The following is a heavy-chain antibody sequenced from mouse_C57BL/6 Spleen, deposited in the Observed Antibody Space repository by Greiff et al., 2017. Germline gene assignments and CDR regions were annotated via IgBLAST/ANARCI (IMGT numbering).Heavy chain of an antibody. V-gene: IGHV1-82*01. CDR1: GYAFSSSW. D-gene: IGHD4-1*01. CDR2: IYPGDGDT. Sequence: VQLQQSGPELVKPGASVKISCKASGYAFSSSWMNWVKQRPGKGLEWIGRIYPGDGDTNYNGKFKGKATLTADKSSSTAYMQLSSLTSEDSAVYFCARSLTGHYFDYWGQGTTLTVSS. J-gene: IGHJ2*01. CDR3: ARSLTGHYFDY.